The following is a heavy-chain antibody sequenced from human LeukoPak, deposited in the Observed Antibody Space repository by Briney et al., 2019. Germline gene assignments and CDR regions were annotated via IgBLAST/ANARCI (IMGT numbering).Heavy chain of an antibody. D-gene: IGHD3-9*01. CDR2: IHYTGAT. Sequence: PSETLSLTCAVYGGSITGCYWSWIRQTPGRGLEWVGEIHYTGATSYNPSLKSRATISTDTSKNQFSLRLSSVTAADTAVYYCARGNILPGYCFDFWGQGALVTVSS. CDR3: ARGNILPGYCFDF. V-gene: IGHV4-34*01. CDR1: GGSITGCY. J-gene: IGHJ4*02.